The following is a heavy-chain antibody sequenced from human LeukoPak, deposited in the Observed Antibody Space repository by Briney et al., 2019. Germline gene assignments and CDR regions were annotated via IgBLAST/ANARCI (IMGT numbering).Heavy chain of an antibody. CDR1: GFTFSSYA. V-gene: IGHV3-23*01. Sequence: GGSLRLSCAASGFTFSSYAMSWVRQAPGKGLEWVSAISGSGGSTYYADSVKGRFTISRDNSKNTLYLQMNSLRAEDTAVYYCARDFALITVFGVALYGMDVWGQGTTVTVSS. CDR2: ISGSGGST. J-gene: IGHJ6*02. CDR3: ARDFALITVFGVALYGMDV. D-gene: IGHD3-3*01.